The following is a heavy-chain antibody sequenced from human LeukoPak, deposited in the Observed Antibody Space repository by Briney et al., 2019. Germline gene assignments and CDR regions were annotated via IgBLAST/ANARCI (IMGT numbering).Heavy chain of an antibody. CDR3: ARVKTVTTVGYYYMDV. J-gene: IGHJ6*03. V-gene: IGHV4-39*07. CDR2: IHYSGST. Sequence: SETLSPTCTVSGGSISSSSYYWGWIRQPPGKGLEWIGSIHYSGSTNYSPSLKSRVTISVDMSKNQLSLKLSSVTAADTAVYYCARVKTVTTVGYYYMDVWGKGTTVTVSS. D-gene: IGHD4-23*01. CDR1: GGSISSSSYY.